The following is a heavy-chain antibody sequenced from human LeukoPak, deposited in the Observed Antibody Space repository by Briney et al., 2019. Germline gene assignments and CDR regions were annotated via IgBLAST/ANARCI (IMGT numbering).Heavy chain of an antibody. J-gene: IGHJ4*02. Sequence: AASVKVSCKASGYTFTLYGITWVRQAPGQGLEWMGGIIPIFGTANYAQKFQGRVTITADESTSTAYMELSSLRSEDTAVYYCAREEGTVVPAAWYYWGQGTLVTVSS. CDR1: GYTFTLYG. CDR2: IIPIFGTA. D-gene: IGHD2-2*01. CDR3: AREEGTVVPAAWYY. V-gene: IGHV1-69*13.